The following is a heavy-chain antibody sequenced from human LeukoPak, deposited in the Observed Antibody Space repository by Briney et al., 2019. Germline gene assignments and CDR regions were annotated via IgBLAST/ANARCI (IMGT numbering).Heavy chain of an antibody. CDR2: IYYTGST. CDR3: ARGGIAAAGNNWFDP. D-gene: IGHD6-13*01. CDR1: GGPIRSYY. V-gene: IGHV4-59*01. Sequence: SETLSLTCTVSGGPIRSYYWTWIRQPPGKGLEWIGHIYYTGSTTYNPSLKSRVTISVDTSKNQFSLKLSSVTAADTAVYYCARGGIAAAGNNWFDPWGQGTLVTVSS. J-gene: IGHJ5*02.